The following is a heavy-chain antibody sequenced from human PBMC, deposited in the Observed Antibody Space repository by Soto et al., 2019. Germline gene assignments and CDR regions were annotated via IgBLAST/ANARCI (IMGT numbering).Heavy chain of an antibody. D-gene: IGHD2-15*01. J-gene: IGHJ5*02. Sequence: ASVKVSCKASGYTFTSYGISWVRQAPGQGLEWMGWISAYNGNTNYAQKLQGRITMTTDTSTSTAYMELRSLRSDDTAVYYCAREYCSGGSCWIGWFDPWGKGTLVTVSS. CDR3: AREYCSGGSCWIGWFDP. CDR2: ISAYNGNT. CDR1: GYTFTSYG. V-gene: IGHV1-18*01.